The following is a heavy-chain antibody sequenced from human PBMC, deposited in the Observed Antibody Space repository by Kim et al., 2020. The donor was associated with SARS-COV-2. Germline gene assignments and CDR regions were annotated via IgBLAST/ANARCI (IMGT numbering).Heavy chain of an antibody. CDR1: GGTFSSYA. D-gene: IGHD6-6*01. J-gene: IGHJ6*02. V-gene: IGHV1-69*13. Sequence: SVKVSCNASGGTFSSYAISWVRQAPGQGLEWMGGIIPIFGTANYAQKFQGRVTITADESTSTAYMELSSLRSEDTAVYYCARAGWSSSGYYYYGMDVWGQGTTFTVSS. CDR2: IIPIFGTA. CDR3: ARAGWSSSGYYYYGMDV.